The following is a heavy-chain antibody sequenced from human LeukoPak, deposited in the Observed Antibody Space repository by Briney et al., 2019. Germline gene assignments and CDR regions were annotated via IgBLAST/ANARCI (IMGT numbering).Heavy chain of an antibody. CDR3: ARVYSGYEIDY. Sequence: SETLSLTCTVSGGSMSRYYWSWIRQPPGKGLEWIGYVYYSGNSMYNPSLKSRVTISVDTSKNQFSLKLSSMTAADTGVYYCARVYSGYEIDYWGQGTLVTVSS. V-gene: IGHV4-59*01. CDR2: VYYSGNS. CDR1: GGSMSRYY. J-gene: IGHJ4*02. D-gene: IGHD5-12*01.